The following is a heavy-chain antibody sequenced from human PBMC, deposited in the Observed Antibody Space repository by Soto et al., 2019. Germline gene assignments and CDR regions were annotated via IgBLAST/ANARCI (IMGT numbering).Heavy chain of an antibody. Sequence: GESLKISCKGSGYIFTNYWIGWVRQMPGKGLEWMGIIYPGDSETRYSPSFQGQVTISADKSTGTAYLQWSSLKASDTAMYYCARPGRLRYTSSFDYWGQGTQVTVSS. J-gene: IGHJ4*02. CDR2: IYPGDSET. D-gene: IGHD6-6*01. CDR1: GYIFTNYW. V-gene: IGHV5-51*01. CDR3: ARPGRLRYTSSFDY.